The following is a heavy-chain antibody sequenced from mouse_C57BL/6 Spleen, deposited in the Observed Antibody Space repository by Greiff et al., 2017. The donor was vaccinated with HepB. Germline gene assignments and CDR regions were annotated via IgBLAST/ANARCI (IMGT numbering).Heavy chain of an antibody. V-gene: IGHV1-82*01. J-gene: IGHJ2*01. CDR2: IYPGDGDT. CDR3: ARLGLDY. Sequence: QVQLQQSGPELVKPGASVKISCKASGYAFSSSWMNWVKQRPGEGLEWIGRIYPGDGDTNYNGKFKGKATLTADKSSSTAYMQLSSLTSKDSAVYFCARLGLDYWGQGTTLTVSS. CDR1: GYAFSSSW.